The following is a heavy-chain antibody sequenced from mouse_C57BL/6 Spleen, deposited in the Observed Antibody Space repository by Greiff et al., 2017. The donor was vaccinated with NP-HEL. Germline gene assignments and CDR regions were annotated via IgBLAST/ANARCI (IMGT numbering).Heavy chain of an antibody. CDR1: GFTFTDYY. CDR2: IRNKANGYTT. CDR3: ARILSYYYGSSLYWYFDV. Sequence: EVKLVESGGGLVQPGGSLSLSCAASGFTFTDYYMSWVRQPPGKALEWLGFIRNKANGYTTEYSASVKGRFTISRDNSQRILYLQMNALRAEDSATYYCARILSYYYGSSLYWYFDVWGTGTTVTVSS. D-gene: IGHD1-1*01. J-gene: IGHJ1*03. V-gene: IGHV7-3*01.